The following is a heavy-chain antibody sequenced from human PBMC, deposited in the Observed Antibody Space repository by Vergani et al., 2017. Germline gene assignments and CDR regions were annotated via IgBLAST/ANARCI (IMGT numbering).Heavy chain of an antibody. Sequence: QLQLQESGPGLVKPSETLSLTCTVSGGSISSSNYYWGWIRQPPGKGLEWIGSIYYSGSTFYNPSLKSRVTISVDTSKNQFSLKLSSVTAADTAVYYCARGPPLFWSGYYYYYGMDVWGQGTTVTVSS. V-gene: IGHV4-39*07. CDR3: ARGPPLFWSGYYYYYGMDV. J-gene: IGHJ6*02. CDR1: GGSISSSNYY. D-gene: IGHD3-3*01. CDR2: IYYSGST.